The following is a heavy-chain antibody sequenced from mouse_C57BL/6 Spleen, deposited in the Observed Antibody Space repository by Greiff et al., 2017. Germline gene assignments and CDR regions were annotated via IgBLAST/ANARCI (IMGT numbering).Heavy chain of an antibody. CDR1: GYTFTSYW. V-gene: IGHV1-59*01. CDR2: IDPSDSYT. D-gene: IGHD2-4*01. Sequence: VQLQQPGAELVRPGTSVKLSCKASGYTFTSYWMHWVKQRPGQGLEWIGVIDPSDSYTNYNQKFKGKATLTVDTSSSTAYMQLSSLTSEDSAVYYCARSGLRRGMDYWGQGTSVTVSS. J-gene: IGHJ4*01. CDR3: ARSGLRRGMDY.